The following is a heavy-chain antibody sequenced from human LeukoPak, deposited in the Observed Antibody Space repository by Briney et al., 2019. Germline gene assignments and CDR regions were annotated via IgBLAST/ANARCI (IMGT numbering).Heavy chain of an antibody. J-gene: IGHJ4*02. Sequence: GGSLRLSCAASGFTFSSYAMSWVRQAPGKGLEWVSGFGGSGGSTYNADSVKGRFTISRDNSKNTLFLQMNSLRADDTAVYFCAKGGVYGGSYPSGHFDSWGQGTLVTVSS. CDR3: AKGGVYGGSYPSGHFDS. CDR1: GFTFSSYA. V-gene: IGHV3-23*01. D-gene: IGHD1-26*01. CDR2: FGGSGGST.